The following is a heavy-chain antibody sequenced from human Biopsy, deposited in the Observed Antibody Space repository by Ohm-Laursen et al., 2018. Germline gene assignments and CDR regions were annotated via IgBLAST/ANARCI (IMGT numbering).Heavy chain of an antibody. D-gene: IGHD1-26*01. V-gene: IGHV4-59*08. CDR2: IYYTGNT. J-gene: IGHJ4*02. CDR1: GGSTSLYY. Sequence: GTLSLTCIVSGGSTSLYYWGWIRQPPGKRLEYLGNIYYTGNTNYNPSLKSRATISIDTSKNEFSLNLTSVTATGTAVYYCARLSLYNGSYYWGYWGQGTLVTVSS. CDR3: ARLSLYNGSYYWGY.